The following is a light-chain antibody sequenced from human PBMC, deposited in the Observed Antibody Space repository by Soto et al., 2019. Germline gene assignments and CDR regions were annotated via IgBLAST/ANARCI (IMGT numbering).Light chain of an antibody. J-gene: IGKJ4*01. CDR3: QQGNSFPLT. V-gene: IGKV1-12*01. CDR2: TAS. CDR1: QDISTW. Sequence: DIQMTQSPSSVSASVGDRVTITCRASQDISTWLAWFQQKPGEAPRLLIYTASSLHSGVPSRFSGSGSGTDFTLTINSLQPEDFATYYCQQGNSFPLTVGGGTKVEIK.